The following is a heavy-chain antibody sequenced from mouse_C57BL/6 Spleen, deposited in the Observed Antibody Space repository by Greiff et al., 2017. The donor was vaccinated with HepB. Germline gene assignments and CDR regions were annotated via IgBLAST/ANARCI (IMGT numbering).Heavy chain of an antibody. CDR2: INPNNGGT. J-gene: IGHJ3*01. Sequence: EVQLQQSGPELVKPGASVKLPCKASGYTFTDYDMDWVKQSHGQSLEWIGDINPNNGGTIYNQKFKGKATLTVDKSSSTAYMELRSLTSEDTAVYYCAAMAYDPGYAYWGQGTLVTVSA. D-gene: IGHD6-5*01. V-gene: IGHV1-18*01. CDR1: GYTFTDYD. CDR3: AAMAYDPGYAY.